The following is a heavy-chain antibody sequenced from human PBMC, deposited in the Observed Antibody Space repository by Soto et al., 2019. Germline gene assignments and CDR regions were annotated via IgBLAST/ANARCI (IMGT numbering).Heavy chain of an antibody. CDR2: IYYTGNT. J-gene: IGHJ4*02. D-gene: IGHD1-1*01. CDR1: GGSISSGGTGSY. CDR3: ASGHDAYKVRY. Sequence: QVQLQESGPGLVKPSQTLSLTCTVSGGSISSGGTGSYWTWIRQLPGKGLEWIGYIYYTGNTYYNPSLKSRPTISIATSENQFSLKQTSVTAADTAVYFCASGHDAYKVRYWGQGTLVTVSS. V-gene: IGHV4-31*03.